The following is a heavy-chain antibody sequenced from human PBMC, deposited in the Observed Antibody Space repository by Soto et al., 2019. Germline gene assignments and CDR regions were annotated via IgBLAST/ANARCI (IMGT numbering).Heavy chain of an antibody. CDR1: GFTFSSYA. Sequence: QVQLVESGGGVVQPGRSLRLSCAASGFTFSSYAMHCVRQAPGKGLEWVAVISYDGSNKYYADSVKGRFTISRDNSKNTLYLQMNSLRAEDTAVYYCAREGGEPFDYWGQGTLVTVSS. CDR3: AREGGEPFDY. D-gene: IGHD2-21*01. V-gene: IGHV3-30-3*01. CDR2: ISYDGSNK. J-gene: IGHJ4*02.